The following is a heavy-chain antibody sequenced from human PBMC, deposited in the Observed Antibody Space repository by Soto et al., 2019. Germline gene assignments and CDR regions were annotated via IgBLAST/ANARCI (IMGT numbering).Heavy chain of an antibody. CDR3: ARHVVPAATDVDY. Sequence: SETLSLTCTVSGGSISSYYWSWIRQPPGKGLEWIGYIYYSGSTNYNPSLKSRVTISVDTSKNQFSLKLSSVTAADTAVYYCARHVVPAATDVDYWGQGTLVTVSS. D-gene: IGHD2-2*01. CDR2: IYYSGST. J-gene: IGHJ4*02. V-gene: IGHV4-59*01. CDR1: GGSISSYY.